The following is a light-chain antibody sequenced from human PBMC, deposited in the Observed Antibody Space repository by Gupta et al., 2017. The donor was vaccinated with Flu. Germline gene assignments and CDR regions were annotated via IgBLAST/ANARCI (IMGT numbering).Light chain of an antibody. CDR1: NVGIRD. Sequence: SYELTQPLSVSVALGQTARIPCGGDNVGIRDVHWYQQKPGQAPVLVIHRNTDRPSGIPERFSGSKSGNTATLTISGAQVGDEADCYCQVWDSSTEVFGGGTKLTVL. V-gene: IGLV3-9*01. CDR3: QVWDSSTEV. CDR2: RNT. J-gene: IGLJ3*02.